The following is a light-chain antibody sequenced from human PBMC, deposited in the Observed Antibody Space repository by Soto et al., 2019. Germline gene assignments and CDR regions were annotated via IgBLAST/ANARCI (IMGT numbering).Light chain of an antibody. CDR3: QQYNNWPPA. V-gene: IGKV3-15*01. CDR1: QSVSSN. Sequence: EIVMTQSPATLSLSPGERATRSCRASQSVSSNLAWYQQKPGQAPRLLIYGASTRATGIPARFSGSGSGTEFTLTISSLQSEDFAVYYCQQYNNWPPAFGQGTKVDIK. J-gene: IGKJ1*01. CDR2: GAS.